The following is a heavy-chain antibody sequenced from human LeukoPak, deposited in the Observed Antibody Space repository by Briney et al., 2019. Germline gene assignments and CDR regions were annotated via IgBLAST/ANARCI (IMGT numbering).Heavy chain of an antibody. J-gene: IGHJ5*02. CDR2: FDPEDGET. CDR3: ATDGLSSGWFDP. D-gene: IGHD6-6*01. Sequence: ASVKLSCKVSGYTLTELSMHWVRQAPGKGLEWMGGFDPEDGETIYAQKFQGRVTMTEDTSTDTAYMELSSLRSEDTAVYYCATDGLSSGWFDPWGQGTLVTVSS. V-gene: IGHV1-24*01. CDR1: GYTLTELS.